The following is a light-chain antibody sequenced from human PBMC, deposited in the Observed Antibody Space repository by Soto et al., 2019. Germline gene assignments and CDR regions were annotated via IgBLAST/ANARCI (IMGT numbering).Light chain of an antibody. CDR1: QSVLYSSNNKNY. J-gene: IGKJ1*01. CDR2: WAS. CDR3: QQYYRPWT. V-gene: IGKV4-1*01. Sequence: DIVMTQSPDSLAVSLGERATINCKSSQSVLYSSNNKNYLAWYQQKPGQPPKLLIYWASTRESGVPDRFSGSGSGTAVTLTIISLQAEDVAVYYCQQYYRPWTFGQGTKVEIK.